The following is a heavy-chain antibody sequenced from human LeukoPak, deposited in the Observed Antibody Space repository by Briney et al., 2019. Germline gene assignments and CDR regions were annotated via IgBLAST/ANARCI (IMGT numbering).Heavy chain of an antibody. CDR2: INGDGSNI. CDR3: VRSWGAY. Sequence: GGSLRLSCAASGFTFSNHWMYWVCQSPGKGLVCISYINGDGSNINYADSVKGRFTISRYNAKNTVYLQMNSLRADDTAVYYCVRSWGAYWGQRTLVTVSS. V-gene: IGHV3-74*01. D-gene: IGHD3-16*01. CDR1: GFTFSNHW. J-gene: IGHJ4*02.